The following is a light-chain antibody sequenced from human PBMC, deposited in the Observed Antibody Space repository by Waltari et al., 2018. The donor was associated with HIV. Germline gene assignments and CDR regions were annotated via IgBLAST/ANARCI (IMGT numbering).Light chain of an antibody. V-gene: IGLV2-14*01. J-gene: IGLJ3*02. CDR2: DVS. CDR3: GSYSTTTTLGV. CDR1: GSDIGRFNY. Sequence: QSALTQPASVSGSPGQSITIACSGTGSDIGRFNYVSCYQQYPGKAPKLIIYDVSHRPSGVSDRFSGSKSDNTASLTISGLQAEDEADYYCGSYSTTTTLGVFGGGTRLTVL.